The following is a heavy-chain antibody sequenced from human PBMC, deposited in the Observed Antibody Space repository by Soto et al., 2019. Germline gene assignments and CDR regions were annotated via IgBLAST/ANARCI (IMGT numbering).Heavy chain of an antibody. D-gene: IGHD1-26*01. J-gene: IGHJ4*02. Sequence: PGESLKISCQGSGYTFDTYWIAWVRQMPGKGLEWMGIIYPGDSDTAYSPSFQGQVTISADKSISTAYLQWSSLKASDTAMYYCARHSIVGATRPPFDYWGQGTLVTVS. CDR1: GYTFDTYW. V-gene: IGHV5-51*01. CDR2: IYPGDSDT. CDR3: ARHSIVGATRPPFDY.